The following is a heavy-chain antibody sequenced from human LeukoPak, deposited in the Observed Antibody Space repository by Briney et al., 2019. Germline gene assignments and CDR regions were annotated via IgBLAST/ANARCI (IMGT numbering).Heavy chain of an antibody. CDR2: ISSSSSYI. Sequence: GGSLRLSCAASGFTFSSYSMNWVRQAPGKGLEWVSSISSSSSYIYYADSVKGRFTISRDNAKNSLYLQMNSLRAEDTAVYYCARDLSDYYDSSGSGASFDYWGQGTLVTVSS. J-gene: IGHJ4*02. CDR1: GFTFSSYS. D-gene: IGHD3-22*01. CDR3: ARDLSDYYDSSGSGASFDY. V-gene: IGHV3-21*01.